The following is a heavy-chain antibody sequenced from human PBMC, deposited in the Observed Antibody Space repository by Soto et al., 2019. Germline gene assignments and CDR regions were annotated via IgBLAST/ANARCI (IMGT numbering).Heavy chain of an antibody. J-gene: IGHJ4*02. CDR1: GYTFTDYY. CDR2: INAKTGQT. V-gene: IGHV1-2*02. D-gene: IGHD3-16*01. CDR3: ERTPQSAQHDF. Sequence: ASVKVSCKASGYTFTDYYVHWMRQVPGQGLEWMSWINAKTGQTLYAQKFQGRVTLTRDTSINTAYMEVTSLTTGDSAVYYCERTPQSAQHDFWGQGTLVTVSS.